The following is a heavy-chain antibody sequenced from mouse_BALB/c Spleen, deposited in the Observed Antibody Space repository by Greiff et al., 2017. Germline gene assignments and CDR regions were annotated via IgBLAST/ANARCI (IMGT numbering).Heavy chain of an antibody. J-gene: IGHJ2*01. CDR3: ARGGDGYYFDY. CDR1: GYTFTSYV. CDR2: INPYNDGT. V-gene: IGHV1-14*01. D-gene: IGHD3-3*01. Sequence: EVKVVESGPELVKPGASVKMSCKASGYTFTSYVMHWVKQKPGQGLEWIGYINPYNDGTKYNEKFKGKATLTSDKSSSTAYMELSSLTSEDSAVYYCARGGDGYYFDYWGQGTTLTVSS.